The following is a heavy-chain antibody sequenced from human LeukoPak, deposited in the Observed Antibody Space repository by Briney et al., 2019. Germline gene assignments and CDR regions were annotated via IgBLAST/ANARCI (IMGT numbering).Heavy chain of an antibody. V-gene: IGHV4-34*01. J-gene: IGHJ4*02. D-gene: IGHD2-8*01. CDR3: ARMVYAALDY. CDR2: INHSGST. Sequence: SETLSLTCAVYGGSFSGYYWSWIRQPPGKGLEWIGEINHSGSTNYNPSLKSRVTISVDTSKNQFSLKLSSVTAEDTAVYYCARMVYAALDYWGQGTLVTVSS. CDR1: GGSFSGYY.